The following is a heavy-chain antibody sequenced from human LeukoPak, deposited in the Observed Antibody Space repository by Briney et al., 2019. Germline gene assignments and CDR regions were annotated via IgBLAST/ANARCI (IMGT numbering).Heavy chain of an antibody. CDR2: ISNSGST. D-gene: IGHD2-8*02. CDR1: GGSVSSGYY. CDR3: ARRGTGGRSFDI. Sequence: PSETLSLTCTVSGGSVSSGYYWTWIRQPPGKGLEWIGYISNSGSTNYYPSLKSRVTISVDTSKNHFSLNLRSVTAADTAVYYCARRGTGGRSFDIWGQGTMVTVSS. J-gene: IGHJ3*02. V-gene: IGHV4-61*03.